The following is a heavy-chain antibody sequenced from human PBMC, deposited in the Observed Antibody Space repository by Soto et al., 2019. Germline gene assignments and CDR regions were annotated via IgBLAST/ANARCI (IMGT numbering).Heavy chain of an antibody. J-gene: IGHJ4*02. V-gene: IGHV1-18*01. D-gene: IGHD2-15*01. CDR1: CYTFTSYG. CDR2: ISAYNGNT. CDR3: ARSRLSWWTFDY. Sequence: ASVKVSCKDCCYTFTSYGISLLRQAPGQWLECMLWISAYNGNTNYAQKLQGRVTMTTDTSTSTAYMELRSLRSDDTAVYYCARSRLSWWTFDYWGQGTLVTVSS.